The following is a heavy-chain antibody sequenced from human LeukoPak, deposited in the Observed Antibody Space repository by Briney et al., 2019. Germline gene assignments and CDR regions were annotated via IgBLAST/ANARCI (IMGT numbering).Heavy chain of an antibody. CDR1: GFTFSSYG. CDR2: IRYDGSNK. Sequence: RGSLRLSSAASGFTFSSYGMHWVRQAPGKGLEWVSFIRYDGSNKYYADSVKGRFTISRDNSKNTLYLQMNSLRAEDTAVYYCAKDLTYYYDSSGYYSLDYWGQGTLVTVSS. CDR3: AKDLTYYYDSSGYYSLDY. V-gene: IGHV3-30*02. D-gene: IGHD3-22*01. J-gene: IGHJ4*02.